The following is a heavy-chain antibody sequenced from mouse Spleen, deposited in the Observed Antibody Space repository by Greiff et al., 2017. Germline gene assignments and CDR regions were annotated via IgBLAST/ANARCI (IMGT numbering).Heavy chain of an antibody. V-gene: IGHV2-6-7*01. Sequence: VQLVESGPGLVAPSQSLSITCTVSGFSLTGYGVNWVRQPPGKGLEWLGMIWGDGSTTYNSALKYRLSISKANSKNQVFLKMNSLQDDDTAMYYCARSYSHPRAMDYWGQGTSVTVSS. CDR2: IWGDGST. J-gene: IGHJ4*01. D-gene: IGHD2-12*01. CDR3: ARSYSHPRAMDY. CDR1: GFSLTGYG.